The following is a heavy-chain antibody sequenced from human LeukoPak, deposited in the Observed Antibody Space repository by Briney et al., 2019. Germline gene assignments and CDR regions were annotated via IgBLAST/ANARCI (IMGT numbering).Heavy chain of an antibody. V-gene: IGHV3-11*04. J-gene: IGHJ4*02. CDR3: ARQRRLGFDY. D-gene: IGHD2-21*01. CDR2: IASSGSTI. Sequence: GRSVRLSCAASGFTFSDYYMNWIRQAPGKGLEWVSYIASSGSTIFYADSVKGRFTISRDNAKNSLYLQMNSLRVEDTAVYYCARQRRLGFDYWGQRTLFSVSS. CDR1: GFTFSDYY.